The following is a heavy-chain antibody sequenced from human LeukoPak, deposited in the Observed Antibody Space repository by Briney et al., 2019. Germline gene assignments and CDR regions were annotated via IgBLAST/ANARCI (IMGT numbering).Heavy chain of an antibody. J-gene: IGHJ4*02. CDR2: IRYDGSNK. CDR1: GFTFSSYG. V-gene: IGHV3-30*02. CDR3: AKDGAGSYPFFDY. D-gene: IGHD3-16*02. Sequence: GGSLRLSCAASGFTFSSYGMHWVRQAPGKGLEWVAFIRYDGSNKYYADSVKGRFTISRDNSKNTLYLQMSSLRAEDTAVYYCAKDGAGSYPFFDYWGQGTLVTVSS.